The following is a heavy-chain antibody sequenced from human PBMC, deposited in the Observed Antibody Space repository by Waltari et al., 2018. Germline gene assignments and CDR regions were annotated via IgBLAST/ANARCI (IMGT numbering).Heavy chain of an antibody. CDR2: IRSNTYGGTT. J-gene: IGHJ4*02. Sequence: EVQLVESGGGLVQPGRSLRLSCTTSGFTYVDYAMSWVRQAQGKGLEWVGFIRSNTYGGTTEYAASVKGRFTISRDDSKSIAYLQMNSLETEDTAVYYCARDANYDFWSGYYKFYFDNWGQGTQVTVSS. D-gene: IGHD3-3*01. CDR1: GFTYVDYA. V-gene: IGHV3-49*04. CDR3: ARDANYDFWSGYYKFYFDN.